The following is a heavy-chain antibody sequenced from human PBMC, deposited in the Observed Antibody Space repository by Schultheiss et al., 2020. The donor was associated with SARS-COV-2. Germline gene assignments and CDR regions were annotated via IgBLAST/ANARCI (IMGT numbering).Heavy chain of an antibody. CDR1: GFTFSSYS. CDR2: IWYDGSNK. CDR3: ARDQGYYYYGMDV. V-gene: IGHV3-33*08. Sequence: GESLKISCAASGFTFSSYSMNWVRQAPGKGLEWVAVIWYDGSNKYYADSVKGRFTISRDNSKNTLYLQMNSLRAEDTAVYYCARDQGYYYYGMDVWGQGTTVTVSS. J-gene: IGHJ6*02.